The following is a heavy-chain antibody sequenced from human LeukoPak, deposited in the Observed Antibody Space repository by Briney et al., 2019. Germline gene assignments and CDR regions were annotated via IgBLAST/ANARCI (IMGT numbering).Heavy chain of an antibody. J-gene: IGHJ1*01. CDR2: IYCSGST. Sequence: SETLSLTCTVSGGSINSGGYSWSWIRQHPGKDLEWIGYIYCSGSTYYNPSLKSRVTISVDTSKNQFSLKLTSVTAADTAVYYCARGIDYGSEYFQHWGQGTLVTVSS. V-gene: IGHV4-31*03. CDR3: ARGIDYGSEYFQH. D-gene: IGHD4-17*01. CDR1: GGSINSGGYS.